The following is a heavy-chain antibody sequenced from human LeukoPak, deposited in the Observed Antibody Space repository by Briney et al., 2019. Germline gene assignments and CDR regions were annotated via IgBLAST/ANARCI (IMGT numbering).Heavy chain of an antibody. V-gene: IGHV3-33*01. D-gene: IGHD2-15*01. J-gene: IGHJ4*02. Sequence: GRSLRLSCAASGFTFSSYGMHWVRQAPGKGLEWVAVIWYDGSNKYYADSVKGRFTISRDNSKNTLYLQMNSLRAEDTVVYYCARRGGGSCIDYWGQGTLVTVSS. CDR3: ARRGGGSCIDY. CDR1: GFTFSSYG. CDR2: IWYDGSNK.